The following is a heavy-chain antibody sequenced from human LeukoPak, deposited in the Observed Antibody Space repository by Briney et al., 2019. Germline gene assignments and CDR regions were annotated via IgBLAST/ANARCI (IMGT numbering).Heavy chain of an antibody. CDR3: ARERSSGYLDY. D-gene: IGHD3-22*01. CDR2: IKQDGSEK. J-gene: IGHJ4*02. CDR1: GFTFSSYW. Sequence: PGGSLRLSCAASGFTFSSYWMSWVRQAPGKGLEWVANIKQDGSEKYYVDSVKGGFTISRDNAKNSLYLQMNSLRAEDTAVYYCARERSSGYLDYWGQGTLVTVSS. V-gene: IGHV3-7*01.